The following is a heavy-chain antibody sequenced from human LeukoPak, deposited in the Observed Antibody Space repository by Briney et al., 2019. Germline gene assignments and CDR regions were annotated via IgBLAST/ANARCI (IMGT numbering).Heavy chain of an antibody. CDR3: TLDTWLPQGNYYYYYMDV. V-gene: IGHV3-7*03. CDR2: IKQDGSEK. D-gene: IGHD6-19*01. CDR1: GFTFSSYW. Sequence: PGGSLRLSCAASGFTFSSYWMTWVRQAPGKGLEWVANIKQDGSEKYYVGSVKGRFTISRDNAKNSLFLQMNSLKTEDTAVYYCTLDTWLPQGNYYYYYMDVWGKGTTVTVSS. J-gene: IGHJ6*03.